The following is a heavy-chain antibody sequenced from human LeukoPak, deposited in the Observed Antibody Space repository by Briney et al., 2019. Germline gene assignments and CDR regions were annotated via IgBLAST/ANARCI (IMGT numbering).Heavy chain of an antibody. CDR1: GLTFSKYA. Sequence: PGGSLRLSCAASGLTFSKYAMNWVRQAPGKGLEWVSAISGSGGSTYYADSVKGRFTISRDNSKNTLYLQMNSLRAEDTAVYYRAKDPHPSYDFWSGYYGDLGRYWGQGTLVTVSS. V-gene: IGHV3-23*01. D-gene: IGHD3-3*01. CDR3: AKDPHPSYDFWSGYYGDLGRY. J-gene: IGHJ4*02. CDR2: ISGSGGST.